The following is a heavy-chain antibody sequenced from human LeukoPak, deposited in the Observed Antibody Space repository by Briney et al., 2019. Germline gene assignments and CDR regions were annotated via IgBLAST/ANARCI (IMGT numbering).Heavy chain of an antibody. CDR2: IYPGDSDT. CDR1: GYSFTSYW. D-gene: IGHD3-10*01. V-gene: IGHV5-51*01. J-gene: IGHJ4*02. Sequence: GESLQISCKGSGYSFTSYWIGWVRQMPGKGLEWMGIIYPGDSDTRYSPSFQGQVTISADKSISTAYLQWSSLKASDTAMYYCARYTYYYASGSYYNPYFDYWGQGTLVTVSS. CDR3: ARYTYYYASGSYYNPYFDY.